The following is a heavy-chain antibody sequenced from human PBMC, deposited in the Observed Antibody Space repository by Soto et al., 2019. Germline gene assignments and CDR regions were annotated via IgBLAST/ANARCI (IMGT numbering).Heavy chain of an antibody. CDR3: ARVIPGAEAWFGP. J-gene: IGHJ5*02. Sequence: ASVKVSCKASGYTFTNYGVTWERQAPGQGLEWMGWISAYTDNPNYAQKFQGRVTMTIDTSTTTAYMDLRSLTSDDTAVYYCARVIPGAEAWFGPWGQGTLVTVSS. CDR2: ISAYTDNP. D-gene: IGHD2-2*01. V-gene: IGHV1-18*01. CDR1: GYTFTNYG.